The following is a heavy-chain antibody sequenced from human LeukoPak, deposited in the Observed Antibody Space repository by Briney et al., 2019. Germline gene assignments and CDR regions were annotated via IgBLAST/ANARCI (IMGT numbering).Heavy chain of an antibody. CDR3: ARGFAVVTPDY. D-gene: IGHD4-23*01. V-gene: IGHV1-8*01. Sequence: ASVKVSCKASGYTFTSCDINWVRQATGQGLEWMGWMNPNSGNTGYAQKFQGRVTMTRNTSISTACMELSSLRSEDTAVYYCARGFAVVTPDYWGQGTLVTVSS. CDR2: MNPNSGNT. J-gene: IGHJ4*02. CDR1: GYTFTSCD.